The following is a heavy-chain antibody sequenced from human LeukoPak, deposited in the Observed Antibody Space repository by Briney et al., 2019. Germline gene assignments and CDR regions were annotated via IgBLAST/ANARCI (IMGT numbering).Heavy chain of an antibody. Sequence: SETLSLTCAVYGGSFSGYYWSWIRQPPGKGLEWIGEINHSGSTNYNPSLKSRVTISVDTSKNQFSLKLSSVTAADTAVYYCARSRIQLWFLDYWGQGTLVTVSS. D-gene: IGHD5-18*01. CDR1: GGSFSGYY. CDR2: INHSGST. J-gene: IGHJ4*02. V-gene: IGHV4-34*01. CDR3: ARSRIQLWFLDY.